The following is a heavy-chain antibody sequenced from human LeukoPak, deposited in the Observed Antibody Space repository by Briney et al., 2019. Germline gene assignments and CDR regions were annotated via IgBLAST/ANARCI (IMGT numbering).Heavy chain of an antibody. CDR2: ISSSSGSR. CDR3: AKMTNLYYDFWSALGIGMDV. Sequence: GGSLRLSCVGHGLSFSTDAMGWVRQVPGKGLEWVSSISSSSGSRYYADSVKGRFTISRDNSKNTLYLQMNSLRAEDTAVYYCAKMTNLYYDFWSALGIGMDVWGQGTTVTVSS. V-gene: IGHV3-23*01. CDR1: GLSFSTDA. J-gene: IGHJ6*02. D-gene: IGHD3-3*01.